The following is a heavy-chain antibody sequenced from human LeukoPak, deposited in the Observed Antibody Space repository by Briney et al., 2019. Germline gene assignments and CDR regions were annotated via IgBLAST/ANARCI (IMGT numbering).Heavy chain of an antibody. D-gene: IGHD4-17*01. CDR3: VKDRSYGDYYFDY. J-gene: IGHJ4*02. CDR2: ISSNGGSA. V-gene: IGHV3-64D*06. CDR1: GFTFSSYA. Sequence: GGSLRLSCSASGFTFSSYAMHWVRQAPGKGLEYVSAISSNGGSAYYADSVKGRFTISRENSKNTLYLQTSSLRAEDTAVYYCVKDRSYGDYYFDYWGQGTLVTVSS.